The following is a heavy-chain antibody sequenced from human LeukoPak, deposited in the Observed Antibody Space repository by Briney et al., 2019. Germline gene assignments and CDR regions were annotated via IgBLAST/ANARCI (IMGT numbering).Heavy chain of an antibody. V-gene: IGHV4-31*03. J-gene: IGHJ4*02. Sequence: SQTLSLTCTVSGGSISSGGYYWSWIRQHPGKGLEWIGYIYYSGSTYYNPSLKSRVTISVDTSKNQLSLKLSSVTAADTAVYYCARDPEGMGYHDYWGQGTLVTVSS. D-gene: IGHD3-16*02. CDR2: IYYSGST. CDR1: GGSISSGGYY. CDR3: ARDPEGMGYHDY.